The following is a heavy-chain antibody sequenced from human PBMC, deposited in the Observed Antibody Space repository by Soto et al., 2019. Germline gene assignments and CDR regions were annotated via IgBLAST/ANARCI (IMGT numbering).Heavy chain of an antibody. D-gene: IGHD6-19*01. CDR1: GYTFTSYG. CDR3: ATYSSGWFRGGAFDI. CDR2: ISAYNGNT. Sequence: GASVKVSCKASGYTFTSYGISWVRQAPGQGLEWMGWISAYNGNTNYAQKLQGRVTMTTDTSTSTAYMELRSLRSDDTAVYYCATYSSGWFRGGAFDIWGQGTMVTVSS. V-gene: IGHV1-18*01. J-gene: IGHJ3*02.